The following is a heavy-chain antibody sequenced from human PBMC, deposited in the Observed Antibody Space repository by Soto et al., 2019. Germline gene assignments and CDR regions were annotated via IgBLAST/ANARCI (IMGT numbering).Heavy chain of an antibody. CDR2: IFYSGST. CDR3: ARPVGFGVWAFDI. J-gene: IGHJ3*02. V-gene: IGHV4-39*01. Sequence: SETLSLTCSVSGGSITTSDYWWGWIRQPPGKGLEWIGSIFYSGSTHYSSSLKSRVIISVDTSKNQFSLNLNSVTAADTSAYFCARPVGFGVWAFDIWGQGTMVTVSS. CDR1: GGSITTSDYW. D-gene: IGHD3-10*01.